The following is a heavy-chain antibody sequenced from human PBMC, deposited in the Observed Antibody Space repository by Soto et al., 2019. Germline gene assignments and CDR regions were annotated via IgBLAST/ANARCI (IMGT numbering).Heavy chain of an antibody. Sequence: PSETLSLTCTVSGYSISSGYHWAWIRHPPGKGLEWLGSVHYSGNTYYNPSLKSRLTISVDKSKNQFSLNLSSVTAADTAVYYCARQDRVVAEGRWFDPWGQGTLVTVS. J-gene: IGHJ5*02. CDR1: GYSISSGYH. CDR3: ARQDRVVAEGRWFDP. D-gene: IGHD2-15*01. V-gene: IGHV4-38-2*02. CDR2: VHYSGNT.